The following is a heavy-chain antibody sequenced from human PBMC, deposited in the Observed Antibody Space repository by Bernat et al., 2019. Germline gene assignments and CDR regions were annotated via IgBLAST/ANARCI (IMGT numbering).Heavy chain of an antibody. CDR3: ARQSSGYDSHYYYYMDV. CDR1: GGSISSDSYS. D-gene: IGHD5-12*01. V-gene: IGHV4-39*01. CDR2: FYYTGNS. J-gene: IGHJ6*03. Sequence: QLQLQESGPGLVKPSETLSLTCTVSGGSISSDSYSWGWIRQPPGKGLEWIGSFYYTGNSYYSPSLKSRVTISVDTSKNQFSLQLSSVTAADTAMYYCARQSSGYDSHYYYYMDVWGKGTTVTVSS.